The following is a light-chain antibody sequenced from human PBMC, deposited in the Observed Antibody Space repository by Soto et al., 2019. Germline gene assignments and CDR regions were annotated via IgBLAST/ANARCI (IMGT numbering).Light chain of an antibody. CDR3: AAWDDSLNGHAV. CDR2: NNN. V-gene: IGLV1-44*01. CDR1: NSNIGSNT. J-gene: IGLJ7*01. Sequence: QSVLTQPPSASGTPGQRVTISCSGGNSNIGSNTVIWYQHLPGTAPKLLIYNNNQRPSGVPDRFSGSKSGTSASLAISGLQSEDESDYYCAAWDDSLNGHAVFGGGTQPTVL.